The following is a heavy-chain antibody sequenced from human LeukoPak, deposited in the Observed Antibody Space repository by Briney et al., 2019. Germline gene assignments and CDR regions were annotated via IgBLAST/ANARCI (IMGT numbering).Heavy chain of an antibody. CDR2: LYSSGST. CDR1: GFAASSSY. V-gene: IGHV3-66*04. J-gene: IGHJ4*02. D-gene: IGHD2-15*01. CDR3: ARHGTYCKIGSCYWVDTPMVDS. Sequence: SGGSLRLSCPTSGFAASSSYMSWVRRAPGKGLEWVSILYSSGSTYYADSVKGRFTISRDISKNTLYLEMTSLRVEDTDVYYCARHGTYCKIGSCYWVDTPMVDSWGQGVLVTVSS.